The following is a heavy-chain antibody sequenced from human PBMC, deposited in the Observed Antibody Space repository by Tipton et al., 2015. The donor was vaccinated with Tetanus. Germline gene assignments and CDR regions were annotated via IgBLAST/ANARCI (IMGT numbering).Heavy chain of an antibody. CDR2: IYPGDSDT. Sequence: QLVQSGGEVKKPGESLKISCKGSGYIFNNYWIGWVRQKPGKGLEWMGIIYPGDSDTRYSPPFQGQAPISVDKSINTAYLQWSSLKASDSSMFYCARAHCTDGVCNFDFWGQGALVTVAS. V-gene: IGHV5-51*01. D-gene: IGHD2-8*01. CDR1: GYIFNNYW. J-gene: IGHJ4*02. CDR3: ARAHCTDGVCNFDF.